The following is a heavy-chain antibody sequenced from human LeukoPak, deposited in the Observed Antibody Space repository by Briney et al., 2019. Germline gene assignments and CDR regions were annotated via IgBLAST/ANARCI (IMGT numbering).Heavy chain of an antibody. Sequence: PGGSLRLSCAASGFTFSSYSMNWVRQAPGKGLEWVSSISSSSYIYYADSVKGRFTISRDNAKNSLYLQMNSLRAEDTAVYYCARDRGTERTYYYYMDVWGKGTTVTVSS. CDR1: GFTFSSYS. D-gene: IGHD1-14*01. CDR3: ARDRGTERTYYYYMDV. V-gene: IGHV3-21*01. J-gene: IGHJ6*03. CDR2: ISSSSYI.